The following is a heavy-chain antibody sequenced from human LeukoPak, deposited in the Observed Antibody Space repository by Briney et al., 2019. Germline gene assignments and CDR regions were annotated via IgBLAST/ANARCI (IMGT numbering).Heavy chain of an antibody. Sequence: PSETLSLTCTVSGGSVSSGSYYWRWLRQPPGTGLEWIGYIYYSGSTNYNPSLKSRVTISVDTSKNQFSLKLSSVTAADTAVYYCARDRYYYYGMDVWGQGTTVTVSS. CDR2: IYYSGST. J-gene: IGHJ6*02. CDR3: ARDRYYYYGMDV. V-gene: IGHV4-61*01. CDR1: GGSVSSGSYY.